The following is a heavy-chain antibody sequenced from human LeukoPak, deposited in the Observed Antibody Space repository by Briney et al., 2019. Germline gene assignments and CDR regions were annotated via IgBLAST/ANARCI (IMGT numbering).Heavy chain of an antibody. CDR2: IYTTGST. Sequence: PSETLSLTCTVSGGSISSYYWTWIRQPAGKGLEWIGRIYTTGSTNYNPSLNSRVTMSVDTSRNQFSLKLSSVTAADTAVYYCARAGIAVAGTPVRYWGQGTLVTVSS. CDR1: GGSISSYY. CDR3: ARAGIAVAGTPVRY. D-gene: IGHD6-19*01. J-gene: IGHJ4*02. V-gene: IGHV4-4*07.